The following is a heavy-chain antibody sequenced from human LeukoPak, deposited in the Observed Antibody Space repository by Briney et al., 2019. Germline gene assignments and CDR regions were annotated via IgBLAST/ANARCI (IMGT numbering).Heavy chain of an antibody. Sequence: GGSLRLSCAASGFTFSNAWMSWVRQAPGKGLEWVGRIKSKTDGGTTDYAAPVKGRFTISRDDSKNTLYLQMNSLKTEDTTVYYCTTDKNYDFWSAFDYWGQGTLVTVSS. J-gene: IGHJ4*02. CDR3: TTDKNYDFWSAFDY. D-gene: IGHD3-3*01. CDR2: IKSKTDGGTT. V-gene: IGHV3-15*01. CDR1: GFTFSNAW.